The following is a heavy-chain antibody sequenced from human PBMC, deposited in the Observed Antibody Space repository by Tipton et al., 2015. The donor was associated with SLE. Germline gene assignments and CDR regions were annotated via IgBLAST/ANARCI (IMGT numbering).Heavy chain of an antibody. CDR2: IKQDGSEK. CDR3: ARDVPHGGNY. Sequence: SLRLSCAASGFTFSSYAMHWVRQAPGKGLEWVANIKQDGSEKYYVDSVKGRFTISRDNAKNSLYLQMNSLRAEDTAVYYCARDVPHGGNYWGQGTLVTVSS. J-gene: IGHJ4*02. D-gene: IGHD3-16*01. CDR1: GFTFSSYA. V-gene: IGHV3-7*01.